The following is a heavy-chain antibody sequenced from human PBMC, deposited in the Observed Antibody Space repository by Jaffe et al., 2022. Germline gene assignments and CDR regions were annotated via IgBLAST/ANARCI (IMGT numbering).Heavy chain of an antibody. CDR2: ISSSSSYI. V-gene: IGHV3-21*01. Sequence: EVQLVESGGGLVKPGGSLRLSCAASGFTFSSYSMNWVRQAPGKGLEWVSSISSSSSYIYYADSVKGRFTISRDNAKNSLYLQMNSLRAEDTAVYYCARGSGYIYYYYMDVWGKGTTVTVSS. CDR3: ARGSGYIYYYYMDV. D-gene: IGHD3-22*01. CDR1: GFTFSSYS. J-gene: IGHJ6*03.